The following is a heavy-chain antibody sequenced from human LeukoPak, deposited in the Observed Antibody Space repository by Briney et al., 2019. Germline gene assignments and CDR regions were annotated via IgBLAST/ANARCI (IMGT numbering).Heavy chain of an antibody. J-gene: IGHJ6*04. V-gene: IGHV3-30*18. D-gene: IGHD2-15*01. CDR2: ISYDASNK. CDR3: AKSRLVAVVAAYMDV. CDR1: GFTFSSYA. Sequence: GGSLRLSCAASGFTFSSYATHWVRQAPGKGLEWVTIISYDASNKYYADSVKGRFTISRDNSKNTLYLQLDSLRPEDTAVYYCAKSRLVAVVAAYMDVWGKGTTITVSS.